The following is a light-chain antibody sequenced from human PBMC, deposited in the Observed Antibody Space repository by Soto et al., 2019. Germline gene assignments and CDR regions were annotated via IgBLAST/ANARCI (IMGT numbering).Light chain of an antibody. CDR2: EGS. CDR1: SSDVGSYNL. Sequence: QSVLTQPASVSGSPGQSITISCTGNSSDVGSYNLVSWYQQHPGKAPKLMIYEGSKRPSGVSNRFSGSKSGNTASLTISGLQAEDEADYYCCSYAGSSTYVVFGGRTKLTVL. CDR3: CSYAGSSTYVV. J-gene: IGLJ2*01. V-gene: IGLV2-23*01.